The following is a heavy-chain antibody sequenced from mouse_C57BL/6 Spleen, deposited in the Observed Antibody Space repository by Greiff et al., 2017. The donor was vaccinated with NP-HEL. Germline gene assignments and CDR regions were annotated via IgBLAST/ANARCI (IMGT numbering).Heavy chain of an antibody. V-gene: IGHV1-52*01. CDR3: ARKPDYYGSSYAMDY. D-gene: IGHD1-1*01. CDR2: IDPSDSET. Sequence: VQLQQSGAELVRPGSSVKLSCKASGYTFTSYWMHWVKQRPIQGLEWIGNIDPSDSETHYNQKFKDKATLTVDKSSSTAYMQLSSLTSEDSAVYYCARKPDYYGSSYAMDYWGQGTSVTVSS. J-gene: IGHJ4*01. CDR1: GYTFTSYW.